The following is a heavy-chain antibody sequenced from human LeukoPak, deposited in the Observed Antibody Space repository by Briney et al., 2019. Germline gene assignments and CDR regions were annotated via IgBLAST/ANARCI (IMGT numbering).Heavy chain of an antibody. CDR1: GFTFSNAW. J-gene: IGHJ4*02. CDR2: INQDASET. V-gene: IGHV3-7*01. Sequence: GGSLRLSCAASGFTFSNAWMNWVRQAPGKGLEWVANINQDASETHYVDSVKGRFTISRDNAKNLIYLQMNSLRDEDTAVYYCAREQQLWLFWGQGTPVTVSS. D-gene: IGHD3-22*01. CDR3: AREQQLWLF.